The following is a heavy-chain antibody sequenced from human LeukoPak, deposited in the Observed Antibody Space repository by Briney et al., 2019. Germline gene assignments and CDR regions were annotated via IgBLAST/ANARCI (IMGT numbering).Heavy chain of an antibody. D-gene: IGHD1-1*01. V-gene: IGHV3-30*04. CDR1: GFIFSSYA. CDR2: ISDDGTNK. CDR3: ARVDDLDAFDI. Sequence: GGSLRLSCAASGFIFSSYAMHWVRQAPGKGLEWVAVISDDGTNKYYADSVEGRFTISRDNSKNTLYLQMNSLRAEDTAVYYYARVDDLDAFDIWGQGTMVTVSS. J-gene: IGHJ3*02.